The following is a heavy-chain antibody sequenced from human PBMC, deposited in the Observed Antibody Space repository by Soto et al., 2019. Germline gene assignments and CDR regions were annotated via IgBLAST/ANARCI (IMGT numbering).Heavy chain of an antibody. Sequence: VQLVESGGGLVKPGGSLRLSCAASGLTFSDSYLNWIRHAPGKGLEWLAYISSTGSSIFYAGSVKGRFTISRDNAKNSLYLHMNSLRAEDTAMYSCARVRFGEWGYAMDVWGQGTTVTVSS. CDR2: ISSTGSSI. CDR3: ARVRFGEWGYAMDV. V-gene: IGHV3-11*01. CDR1: GLTFSDSY. J-gene: IGHJ6*02. D-gene: IGHD3-10*01.